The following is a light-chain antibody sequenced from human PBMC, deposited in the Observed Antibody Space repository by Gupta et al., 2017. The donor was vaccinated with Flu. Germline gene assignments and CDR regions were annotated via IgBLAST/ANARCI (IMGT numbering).Light chain of an antibody. CDR1: QDISTY. CDR3: QKYSNPPFT. J-gene: IGKJ4*01. CDR2: GAS. V-gene: IGKV1-33*01. Sequence: PSSLSASVGDRVTITCRATQDISTYLRWYQHKPGKAPTLLICGASTLQTGVPPSFSGSGSGTDFTLTISSLQPEDVGTYYCQKYSNPPFTFGGGTKVEI.